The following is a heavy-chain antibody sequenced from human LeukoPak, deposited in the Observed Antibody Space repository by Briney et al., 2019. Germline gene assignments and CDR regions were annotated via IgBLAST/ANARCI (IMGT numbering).Heavy chain of an antibody. J-gene: IGHJ6*03. CDR3: ATGTLTMVRGVRYYYYYMDV. D-gene: IGHD3-10*01. CDR1: GGSISSGDYY. V-gene: IGHV4-30-4*08. CDR2: IYYSGST. Sequence: SQTLSRTCTVSGGSISSGDYYWSWIRQPPGKGLEWIGYIYYSGSTYYNPSLKSRVTISVDTSKNQFSLKLSSVTAADTAVYYCATGTLTMVRGVRYYYYYMDVWGKGTTVTVSS.